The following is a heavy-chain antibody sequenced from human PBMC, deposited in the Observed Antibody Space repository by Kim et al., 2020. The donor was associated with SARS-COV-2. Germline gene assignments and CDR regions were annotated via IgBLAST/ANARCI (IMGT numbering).Heavy chain of an antibody. CDR1: GFTFSSYW. CDR3: AREEVATPELWSYYYYYYGMDV. V-gene: IGHV3-74*01. CDR2: INSDGSST. Sequence: GGSLRLSCAASGFTFSSYWMHWARQAPGKGLVWVSRINSDGSSTSYADSVKGRFTISRDNAKNTLYLQMNSLRAEDTAVYYCAREEVATPELWSYYYYYYGMDVWGQGTTVTVSS. J-gene: IGHJ6*02. D-gene: IGHD5-18*01.